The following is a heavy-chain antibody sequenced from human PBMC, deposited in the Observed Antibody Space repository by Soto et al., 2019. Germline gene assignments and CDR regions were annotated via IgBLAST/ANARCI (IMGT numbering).Heavy chain of an antibody. D-gene: IGHD6-6*01. Sequence: QVQLVGSGGGLVKPGGSLRLSCAASGFTFSVYYMSWLRQAPGKGLEWVSYISSSGSTISYADSVKGRFTISRDNAKNSLYLQMDSLRAEDTAVYYCARKPSDFYYYMDVWGKGTTVTVSS. J-gene: IGHJ6*03. CDR2: ISSSGSTI. V-gene: IGHV3-11*01. CDR3: ARKPSDFYYYMDV. CDR1: GFTFSVYY.